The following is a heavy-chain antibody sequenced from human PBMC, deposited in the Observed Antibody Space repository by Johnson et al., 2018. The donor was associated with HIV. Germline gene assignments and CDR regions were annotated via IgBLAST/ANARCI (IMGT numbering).Heavy chain of an antibody. CDR3: AKDRGTWYGNDAFDI. Sequence: VQLVESGGGLVQPGGSLRLSCAASGFTFDDYTMHWVRQAPGKGLEWVSLISWDGGSTYYADSVKGRFTISRDNSKNTLYLQMNSLRAEDTAVYYCAKDRGTWYGNDAFDIWGQGTMVTVSS. J-gene: IGHJ3*02. CDR1: GFTFDDYT. D-gene: IGHD2-15*01. CDR2: ISWDGGST. V-gene: IGHV3-43*01.